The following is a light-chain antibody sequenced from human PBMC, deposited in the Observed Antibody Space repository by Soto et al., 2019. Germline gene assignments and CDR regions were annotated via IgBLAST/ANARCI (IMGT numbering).Light chain of an antibody. CDR1: SGDVGKYNY. V-gene: IGLV2-14*01. J-gene: IGLJ1*01. CDR2: EVT. Sequence: QSALTQPASVSGSPGQSLTISCTGTSGDVGKYNYVSWYQQHPGKAPKLMIYEVTGRPSGVSNRFSGAKSGNTASLTISGLQAEDEADYYCSSYATTSHVFGTGTKLTVL. CDR3: SSYATTSHV.